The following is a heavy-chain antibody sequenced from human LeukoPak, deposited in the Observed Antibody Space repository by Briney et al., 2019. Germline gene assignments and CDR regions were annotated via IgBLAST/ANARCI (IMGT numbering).Heavy chain of an antibody. V-gene: IGHV1-2*02. CDR2: INPNSGGT. CDR3: ARVRPGYSSSWYSNVGPYYYYMDV. J-gene: IGHJ6*03. Sequence: ASVKVSCKASGYTFTGYYMHWVRQAPGQGLEWMGWINPNSGGTNYAQKFQGRVTMTRDTSISTAYMELSRLRSDDTAVYYGARVRPGYSSSWYSNVGPYYYYMDVWGKGTTVTVSS. D-gene: IGHD6-13*01. CDR1: GYTFTGYY.